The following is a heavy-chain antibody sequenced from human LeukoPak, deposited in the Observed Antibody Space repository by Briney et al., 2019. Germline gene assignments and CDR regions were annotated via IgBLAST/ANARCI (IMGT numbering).Heavy chain of an antibody. CDR3: ARGVHYDSSGYPDFDY. J-gene: IGHJ4*02. V-gene: IGHV4-34*01. D-gene: IGHD3-22*01. CDR2: INHSGGT. CDR1: GGSFSGYY. Sequence: PSETLSLTCAVYGGSFSGYYWNWIRQPPGKGLEWIGEINHSGGTNYNPSLKSRVTISVDTSKNQFSLKLSSVTAADTAVYYCARGVHYDSSGYPDFDYWGQGTLVTVSS.